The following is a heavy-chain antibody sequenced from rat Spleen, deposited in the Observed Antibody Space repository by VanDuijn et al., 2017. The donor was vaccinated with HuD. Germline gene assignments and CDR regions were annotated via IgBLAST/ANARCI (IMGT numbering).Heavy chain of an antibody. V-gene: IGHV5-29*01. J-gene: IGHJ2*01. CDR1: GFTFSNYG. CDR2: ISYDGSST. D-gene: IGHD1-4*01. CDR3: ARWTRYFDY. Sequence: EVHLVESGGGLVQPGRSLKVSCAASGFTFSNYGMAWVRQAPTKGLEWVATISYDGSSTYYRDSVKGRFTISRDNAKTTLDLHMDSLRSEDTATYYCARWTRYFDYWGQGVVVTVSS.